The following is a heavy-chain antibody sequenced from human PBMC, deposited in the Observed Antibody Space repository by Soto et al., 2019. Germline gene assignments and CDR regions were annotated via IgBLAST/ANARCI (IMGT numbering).Heavy chain of an antibody. CDR1: GDSISNNKW. CDR2: IYHDGST. D-gene: IGHD6-19*01. CDR3: VGEPPGSGIDFDS. Sequence: SETLSLTCAVSGDSISNNKWWTWVRQPPGKGLEWIGEIYHDGSTHYNPSLKSRLTISVDKSKNQFSLRLTSVTAADTAVYYCVGEPPGSGIDFDSWGRGALVTVS. V-gene: IGHV4-4*02. J-gene: IGHJ4*02.